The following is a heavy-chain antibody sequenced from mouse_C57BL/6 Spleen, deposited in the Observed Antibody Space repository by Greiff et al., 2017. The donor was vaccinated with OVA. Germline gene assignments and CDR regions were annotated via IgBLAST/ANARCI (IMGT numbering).Heavy chain of an antibody. Sequence: EVQRVESGGGLVKPGGSLKLSCAASGFTFSSYAMSWVRQTPEKRLEWVATISDGGSYTYYPDNVKGRFTISRDNAKNNLYLQMSHLKSEDTAMYYCARGPSGTRYFDYWGQGTTLTVSS. D-gene: IGHD4-1*01. J-gene: IGHJ2*01. CDR2: ISDGGSYT. V-gene: IGHV5-4*01. CDR3: ARGPSGTRYFDY. CDR1: GFTFSSYA.